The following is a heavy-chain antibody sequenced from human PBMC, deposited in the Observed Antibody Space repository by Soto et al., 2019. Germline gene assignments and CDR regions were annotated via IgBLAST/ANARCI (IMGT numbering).Heavy chain of an antibody. CDR1: GGSFSGYY. CDR2: INHSGST. D-gene: IGHD3-10*01. J-gene: IGHJ5*02. CDR3: AREGLFSEYKRNYYGSGSRSGWFDP. V-gene: IGHV4-34*01. Sequence: PSETLSLTCAVYGGSFSGYYWSWIRQPPGKGLEWIGEINHSGSTNYNPSLKSRVTISVDTSKNQFSLKLSSVTAADTAVYYCAREGLFSEYKRNYYGSGSRSGWFDPWGQGXLVTVSS.